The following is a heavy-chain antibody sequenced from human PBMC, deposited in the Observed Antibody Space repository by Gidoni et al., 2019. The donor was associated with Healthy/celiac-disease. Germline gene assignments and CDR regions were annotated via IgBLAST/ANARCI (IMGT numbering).Heavy chain of an antibody. CDR2: ISYDGSNK. V-gene: IGHV3-30-3*01. D-gene: IGHD3-10*01. J-gene: IGHJ3*02. CDR1: GFTFSSYA. Sequence: QVQLVESGGGVVQPGRSLRLSCAASGFTFSSYARHWVRQAPGKGLEWVAVISYDGSNKYYADSVKGRFTISRDNSKNTLYLQMNSLRAEETAVYYCARGTITMVRGADDAFDIWGQGTMVTVSS. CDR3: ARGTITMVRGADDAFDI.